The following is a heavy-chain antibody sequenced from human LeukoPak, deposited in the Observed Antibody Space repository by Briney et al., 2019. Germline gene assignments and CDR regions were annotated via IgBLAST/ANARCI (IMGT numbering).Heavy chain of an antibody. Sequence: ASVEVSCKASEYTFTSSFIHWVRQAPGQGLEWMGLINPSGGRTTYAQKFQGRVSMTRDTSTSTVYMELSSLKSEDTAVYYCARDRNTVTHLYYFDHWGQGTLVTVSS. CDR1: EYTFTSSF. V-gene: IGHV1-46*01. CDR2: INPSGGRT. J-gene: IGHJ4*02. CDR3: ARDRNTVTHLYYFDH. D-gene: IGHD4-17*01.